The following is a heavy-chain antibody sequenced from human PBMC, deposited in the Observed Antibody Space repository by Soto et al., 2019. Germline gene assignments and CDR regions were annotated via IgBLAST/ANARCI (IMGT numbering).Heavy chain of an antibody. CDR1: GFTFNDYT. CDR3: TAGKLYPSLDFDY. Sequence: SLRLSCTASGFTFNDYTLGWVRQAPGKGLEWVGFIRSKAYGGTTEYAASVKGRFTISRDDSKSIAYLQMNSLKTEDTAVYYCTAGKLYPSLDFDYWGQGTLVTVS. D-gene: IGHD2-8*01. J-gene: IGHJ4*02. CDR2: IRSKAYGGTT. V-gene: IGHV3-49*04.